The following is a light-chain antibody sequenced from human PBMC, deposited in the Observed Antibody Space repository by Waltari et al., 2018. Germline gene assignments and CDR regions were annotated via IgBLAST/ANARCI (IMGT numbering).Light chain of an antibody. Sequence: ELVMTPSPATLSVSPGERGTLSCRASQRISSYLAWYQHNPGQAPRLLIYGASTRATDIPARFSGSGSGTEFTLTITGPQSEDFAVYYCQHYYNWPRAFGPGTNVEIK. J-gene: IGKJ1*01. V-gene: IGKV3-15*01. CDR3: QHYYNWPRA. CDR1: QRISSY. CDR2: GAS.